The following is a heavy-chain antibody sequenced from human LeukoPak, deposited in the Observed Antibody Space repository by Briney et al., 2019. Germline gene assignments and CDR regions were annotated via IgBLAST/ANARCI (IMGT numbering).Heavy chain of an antibody. V-gene: IGHV1-18*01. CDR3: ARGVPRYYYDSSGYYYFDY. Sequence: GASVKVSCRASGNIFTSYGISWVRQAPGQGLEWMGWISAYNGNTKYAQKLQGRVTMTTDTSTSSAYMELRSLRSDDTAVYYCARGVPRYYYDSSGYYYFDYWGQGTLVTVSS. D-gene: IGHD3-22*01. CDR1: GNIFTSYG. J-gene: IGHJ4*02. CDR2: ISAYNGNT.